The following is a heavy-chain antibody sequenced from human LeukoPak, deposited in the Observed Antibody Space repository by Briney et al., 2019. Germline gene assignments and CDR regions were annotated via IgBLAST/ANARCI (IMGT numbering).Heavy chain of an antibody. V-gene: IGHV4-59*01. D-gene: IGHD6-6*01. CDR3: ARGGHSSSSLHFLFGY. Sequence: SETLSLTCTVSGGSISSYYWSWIRQPPGKGLEWIGYIYYSGSTNYNPSLKSRVTISVDTSKNQFSLKLSSVTAADTAVYYCARGGHSSSSLHFLFGYWGQGTLVTVSS. J-gene: IGHJ4*02. CDR2: IYYSGST. CDR1: GGSISSYY.